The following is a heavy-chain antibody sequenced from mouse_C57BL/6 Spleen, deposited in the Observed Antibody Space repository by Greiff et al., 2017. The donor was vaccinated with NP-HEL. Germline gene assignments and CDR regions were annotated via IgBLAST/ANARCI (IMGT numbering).Heavy chain of an antibody. CDR3: ARGGLLRGDAMDY. CDR2: INPSNGGT. CDR1: GYTFTSYW. V-gene: IGHV1-53*01. J-gene: IGHJ4*01. Sequence: QVHVKQPGTELVKPGASVKLSCKASGYTFTSYWMHWVKQRPGQGLEWIGNINPSNGGTNYNEKFKSKATLTVDKSSSTAYMQLSSLTSEDSAVYYCARGGLLRGDAMDYWGQGTSVTVSS. D-gene: IGHD2-3*01.